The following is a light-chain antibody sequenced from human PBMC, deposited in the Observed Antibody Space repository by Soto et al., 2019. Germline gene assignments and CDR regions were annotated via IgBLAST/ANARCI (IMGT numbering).Light chain of an antibody. J-gene: IGLJ3*02. CDR1: SGHSSYI. V-gene: IGLV4-60*02. Sequence: QLVLTQSSSASASLGSSVKLTCTLSSGHSSYIIAWHQQQPGKAPRYLMKLEGSGSYNKGSGVPDRFSGSSSGADRYLTISTLPFEDEADYYCETWDSNTHVFGGGTKLTVL. CDR3: ETWDSNTHV. CDR2: LEGSGSY.